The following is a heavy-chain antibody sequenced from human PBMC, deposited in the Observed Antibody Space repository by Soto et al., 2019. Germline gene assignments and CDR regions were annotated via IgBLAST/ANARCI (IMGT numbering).Heavy chain of an antibody. V-gene: IGHV4-61*01. Sequence: QVQMQESGPGLVKPSETLSLTCTVSGASISSGNHYWSWVRQPPGKGLEWIGYIYHSGITNYNPSLKSRVTITADPSRNQFSLKVNSVTAADTAVYYCARGWDANSWGQGTLVTVSS. CDR3: ARGWDANS. J-gene: IGHJ4*02. D-gene: IGHD6-19*01. CDR2: IYHSGIT. CDR1: GASISSGNHY.